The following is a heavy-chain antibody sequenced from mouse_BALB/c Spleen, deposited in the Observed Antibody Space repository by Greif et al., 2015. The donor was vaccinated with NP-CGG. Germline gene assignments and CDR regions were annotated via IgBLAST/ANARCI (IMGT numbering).Heavy chain of an antibody. V-gene: IGHV5-6*01. D-gene: IGHD2-2*01. CDR2: ISSGGSYT. CDR1: GFTFSSYG. J-gene: IGHJ4*01. CDR3: ASPMVTTGSMDY. Sequence: EVNLVESGGDLVKPGGSLKLSCAASGFTFSSYGMSWVRQTPDKRLEWVATISSGGSYTYYPDSVKGRFTISRDNAKNTLYLQMSSLKSEDTAMYYCASPMVTTGSMDYWGQGTSVTVSS.